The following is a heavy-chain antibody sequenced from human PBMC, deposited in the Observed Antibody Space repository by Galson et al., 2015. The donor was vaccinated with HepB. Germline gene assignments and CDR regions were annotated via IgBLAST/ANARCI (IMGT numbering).Heavy chain of an antibody. D-gene: IGHD3-10*01. J-gene: IGHJ6*03. V-gene: IGHV3-33*01. CDR3: ARDASGVVPAPMSYMDV. CDR2: IWFDGRKT. CDR1: GFTFKSYA. Sequence: LRLSCAASGFTFKSYAMHWVRQAPGEGLDWVAVIWFDGRKTYYGDSVQGRFTVSRDNSKNTVYLQMSSLRVEDTAVYYCARDASGVVPAPMSYMDVWGKGTTVTVSS.